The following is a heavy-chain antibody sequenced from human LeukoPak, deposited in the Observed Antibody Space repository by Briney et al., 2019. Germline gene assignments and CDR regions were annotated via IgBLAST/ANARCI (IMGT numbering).Heavy chain of an antibody. CDR1: GGSTSTTNW. CDR2: IYHSGST. J-gene: IGHJ4*02. D-gene: IGHD2-15*01. CDR3: ARDKDSGAYHRAPLSY. V-gene: IGHV4-4*02. Sequence: SETLSLTCAVSGGSTSTTNWWSWVRQPPGKGLEWIGEIYHSGSTNYNPSLKSRVTISVDKSKNQFSLKLNSVTAADTAEYYCARDKDSGAYHRAPLSYWGQGILVTVSS.